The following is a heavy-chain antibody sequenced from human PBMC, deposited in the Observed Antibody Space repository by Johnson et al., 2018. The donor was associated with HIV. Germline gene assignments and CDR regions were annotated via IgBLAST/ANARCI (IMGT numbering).Heavy chain of an antibody. CDR3: ARDAKSSTWSPDGTDAFDI. D-gene: IGHD1-1*01. J-gene: IGHJ3*02. CDR2: IFTVGDV. Sequence: VQLVESGGGLVQPGGSLRLSCAGSRFTFSSYAMSWVRQAPGKGLEWVSVIFTVGDVYYADSVKGRFTISRDNSKNFLYLQMGSLRPEDMAVYYCARDAKSSTWSPDGTDAFDIWGQGTMVTVSS. CDR1: RFTFSSYA. V-gene: IGHV3/OR16-10*03.